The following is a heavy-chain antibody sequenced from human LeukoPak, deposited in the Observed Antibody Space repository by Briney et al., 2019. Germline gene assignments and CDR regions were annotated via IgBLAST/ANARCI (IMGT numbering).Heavy chain of an antibody. D-gene: IGHD3-10*01. Sequence: PSETLSLTCTVSGGSISSGSYYWSWIRQPAGKGLEWIGRIYTSGSTNYIPSLKSRVTISVDTSKNQFSLKLSSVTAADTAVYYCARNWARFGEPPDYWGQGTLVTVSS. CDR1: GGSISSGSYY. J-gene: IGHJ4*02. CDR3: ARNWARFGEPPDY. CDR2: IYTSGST. V-gene: IGHV4-61*02.